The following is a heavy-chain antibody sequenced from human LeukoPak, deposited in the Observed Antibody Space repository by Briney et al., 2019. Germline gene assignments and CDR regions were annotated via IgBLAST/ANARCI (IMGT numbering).Heavy chain of an antibody. D-gene: IGHD5-24*01. Sequence: SETLSLTCTVSGGSISSYYWSWIRQPAEKGLEGIGRIYTSGSTNYNPSLKSRVTMSVDTSKNQFSLKLSSVTAADTAVYYCARVSGRDGYNYVYYCDYWGQGTLVTVSS. V-gene: IGHV4-4*07. J-gene: IGHJ4*02. CDR3: ARVSGRDGYNYVYYCDY. CDR1: GGSISSYY. CDR2: IYTSGST.